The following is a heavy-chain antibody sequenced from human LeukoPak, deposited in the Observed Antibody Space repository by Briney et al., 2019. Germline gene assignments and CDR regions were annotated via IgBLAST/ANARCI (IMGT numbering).Heavy chain of an antibody. CDR1: GYTLKELS. CDR2: FDPEYGET. D-gene: IGHD3-3*01. Sequence: RRASVKVSCKVSGYTLKELSIHWVRQAAGKGLEWMGGFDPEYGETVYAQKFQGRVTMAEDTSTDTAYMELSSLRSEDTAVYYCAPLDFWVPSTWGQGTLVTVSS. V-gene: IGHV1-24*01. J-gene: IGHJ5*02. CDR3: APLDFWVPST.